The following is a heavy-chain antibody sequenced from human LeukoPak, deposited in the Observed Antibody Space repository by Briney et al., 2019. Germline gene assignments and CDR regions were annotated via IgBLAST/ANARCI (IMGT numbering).Heavy chain of an antibody. CDR2: ISYDGSNK. CDR3: ARDSRTYYYDSSGYWDD. Sequence: GGSLRLSCAASGFTFSSYAMHWVRQAPGKGLEWVAVISYDGSNKYYADSVKGRFTISRDNSKNTLYLQMNSLRAEDTAVYYCARDSRTYYYDSSGYWDDWGQGTLVTVSS. J-gene: IGHJ4*02. V-gene: IGHV3-30*04. D-gene: IGHD3-22*01. CDR1: GFTFSSYA.